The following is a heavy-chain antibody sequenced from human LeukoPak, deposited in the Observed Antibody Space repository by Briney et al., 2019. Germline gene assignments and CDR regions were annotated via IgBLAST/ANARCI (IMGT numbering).Heavy chain of an antibody. CDR2: IAGDGSGA. CDR1: GFTFSSYW. V-gene: IGHV3-74*01. D-gene: IGHD1-1*01. J-gene: IGHJ4*02. Sequence: GGSLRLSCAASGFTFSSYWMHWVRQAPGKGLVWVSRIAGDGSGANYADSVKGRFTISRDNAKNTLYLQMNSLSAEDTAVYYCARFAVTTAGDYWGQGTLVTVSS. CDR3: ARFAVTTAGDY.